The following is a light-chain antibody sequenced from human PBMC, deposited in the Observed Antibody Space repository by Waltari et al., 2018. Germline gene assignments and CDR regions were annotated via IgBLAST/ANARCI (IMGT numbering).Light chain of an antibody. J-gene: IGLJ1*01. V-gene: IGLV2-23*02. CDR1: ASDVGTYNF. Sequence: QSALTQPASVSGSPGQSITITCTGTASDVGTYNFVSWYQQHPGKAPKILIYEVSRRPLGGSSRFSASKSGNTASLTISALQADDEADYYCCSYAGSSTYVFGSGTKITVL. CDR3: CSYAGSSTYV. CDR2: EVS.